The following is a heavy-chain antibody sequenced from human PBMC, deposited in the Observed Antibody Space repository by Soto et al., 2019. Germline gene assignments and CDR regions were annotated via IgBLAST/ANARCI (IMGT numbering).Heavy chain of an antibody. Sequence: QVQLVQSGAEVKKPGSSVKVSCKAPGGTFSTYAISWVRQAPGQGLEWMGGVIPIFGTPKYAQKFQGRVTTTADEPTSTGYMELRRLRSEDTAVYYCARSQGGSSSLDIYYYYYYGMDVWGQGTTVTVS. J-gene: IGHJ6*02. V-gene: IGHV1-69*01. D-gene: IGHD2-15*01. CDR3: ARSQGGSSSLDIYYYYYYGMDV. CDR2: VIPIFGTP. CDR1: GGTFSTYA.